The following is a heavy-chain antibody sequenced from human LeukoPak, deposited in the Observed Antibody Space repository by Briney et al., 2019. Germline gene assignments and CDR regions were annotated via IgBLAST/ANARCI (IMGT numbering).Heavy chain of an antibody. CDR1: GGSISSGSYY. J-gene: IGHJ5*02. Sequence: SETLSLTCTVSGGSISSGSYYWTWIRQPAGKGLEWIGRMYTSGSTNYNPSLKSRVTISVDTSKNQFSLKLSSVTAADTAVYYCARHRLLWFGERTENWFDPWGQGILVTVSS. D-gene: IGHD3-10*01. V-gene: IGHV4-61*02. CDR2: MYTSGST. CDR3: ARHRLLWFGERTENWFDP.